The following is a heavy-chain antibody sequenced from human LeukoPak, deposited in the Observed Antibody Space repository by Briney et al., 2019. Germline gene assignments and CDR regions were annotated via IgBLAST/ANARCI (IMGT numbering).Heavy chain of an antibody. Sequence: ASVRVSCTVSGYTLTELSMHWVRQAPGKGLEWMGGFDPEGGETIYAQKFQGRVTITGDTSTDTAYMELSSLRSEDTAVYYCATNLYGGRFGYYWGQGTLVTVSS. CDR2: FDPEGGET. J-gene: IGHJ4*02. CDR3: ATNLYGGRFGYY. D-gene: IGHD4-23*01. CDR1: GYTLTELS. V-gene: IGHV1-24*01.